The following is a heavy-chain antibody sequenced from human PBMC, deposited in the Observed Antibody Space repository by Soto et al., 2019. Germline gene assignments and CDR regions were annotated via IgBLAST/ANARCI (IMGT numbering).Heavy chain of an antibody. D-gene: IGHD3-22*01. Sequence: EVQLVESGGGLVKPGGSLRLSCVVSGFTLSRYSMNWVRQAPGKGLEWVSSGSSSSSFISYADSVKGRFTIARDNAKNSLYLQMSSLRAEDTAVYYCARAMTYYYDSSGYWALDSWGQGTLVTVSS. CDR1: GFTLSRYS. V-gene: IGHV3-21*01. J-gene: IGHJ4*02. CDR2: GSSSSSFI. CDR3: ARAMTYYYDSSGYWALDS.